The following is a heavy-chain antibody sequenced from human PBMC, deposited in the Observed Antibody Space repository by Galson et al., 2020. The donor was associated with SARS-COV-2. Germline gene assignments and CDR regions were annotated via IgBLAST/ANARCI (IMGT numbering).Heavy chain of an antibody. CDR1: GGSFSGYS. Sequence: SETLSLTCAVYGGSFSGYSWTWIRQAPGQGLEWIGEIKSGGDTKYSPSLSGRVTLSVATSRNQFSLKLTSVSAADTALYFCARGRQGVVPSPVLGLGPFYSYYYMDVWGKGTTVIVSS. J-gene: IGHJ6*03. V-gene: IGHV4-34*01. CDR3: ARGRQGVVPSPVLGLGPFYSYYYMDV. CDR2: IKSGGDT. D-gene: IGHD3-16*01.